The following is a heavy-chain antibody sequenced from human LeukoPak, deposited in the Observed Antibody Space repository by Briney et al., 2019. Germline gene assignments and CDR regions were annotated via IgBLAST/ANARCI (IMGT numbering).Heavy chain of an antibody. J-gene: IGHJ6*03. CDR1: GYSFNSYW. CDR2: IYPGDSDT. V-gene: IGHV5-51*01. CDR3: ARRRVSYNWNPSYYYYYMDV. D-gene: IGHD1-20*01. Sequence: GESLKISCKGSGYSFNSYWIGWVRQMPGKGLEWMGIIYPGDSDTRYSPSFQGQVTISADKSISTAYLQWSSLKASDTAMYYCARRRVSYNWNPSYYYYYMDVWGKGTTVTVSS.